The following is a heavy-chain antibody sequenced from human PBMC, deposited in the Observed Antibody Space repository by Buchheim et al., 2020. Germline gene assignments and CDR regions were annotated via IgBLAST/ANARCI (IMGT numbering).Heavy chain of an antibody. V-gene: IGHV3-23*01. CDR2: ISGSGGST. D-gene: IGHD5-12*01. J-gene: IGHJ2*01. CDR1: GFTFSSYA. Sequence: EVQLLESGGGLVQPGGSLRLSCAASGFTFSSYAMSWVRQAPGKGLEWVSAISGSGGSTYYADSVKGRFTISRDNSKNTLYLQMNSLRAEDTAVYYCAKDGARVDIVATILNWYFDLWGRGTL. CDR3: AKDGARVDIVATILNWYFDL.